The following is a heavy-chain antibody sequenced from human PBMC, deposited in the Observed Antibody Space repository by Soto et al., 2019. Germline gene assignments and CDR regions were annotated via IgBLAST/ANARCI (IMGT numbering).Heavy chain of an antibody. CDR3: VKDLLQNTATTCGS. V-gene: IGHV3-30*18. Sequence: QVQLVESGGGVVQPGRSLRLSCAASGFTFDSYGMHWVRQAPGKGLEWVAVISSDGNNKYYADSVQGRFSIYRDNFNNILYLQMSSLRVEETAVYYCVKDLLQNTATTCGSWGQGTLVTVSS. CDR2: ISSDGNNK. D-gene: IGHD4-17*01. CDR1: GFTFDSYG. J-gene: IGHJ5*02.